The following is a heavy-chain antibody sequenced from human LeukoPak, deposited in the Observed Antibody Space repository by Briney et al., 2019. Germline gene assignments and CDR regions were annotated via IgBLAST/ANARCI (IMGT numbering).Heavy chain of an antibody. CDR1: GFTFSSYY. Sequence: GGSLRLSCAASGFTFSSYYMNWVRQAPGKGLEWVSSISSSSSSIYYADSVKGRFTISRDNAENSLYLQMNSLRAEDTAVYYCVRDPDCGTTGCYTPPFEYWGQGTPVTVSS. D-gene: IGHD2-2*02. CDR3: VRDPDCGTTGCYTPPFEY. V-gene: IGHV3-21*01. CDR2: ISSSSSSI. J-gene: IGHJ4*02.